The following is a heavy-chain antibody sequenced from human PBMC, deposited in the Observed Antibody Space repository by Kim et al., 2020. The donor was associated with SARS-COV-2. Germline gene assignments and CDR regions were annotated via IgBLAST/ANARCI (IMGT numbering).Heavy chain of an antibody. CDR2: T. V-gene: IGHV4-59*01. D-gene: IGHD3-10*01. J-gene: IGHJ4*02. Sequence: TNYNPSLKSRVTISVDTSKNQFSLKLSSVTAADTAVYYCARERSPFITGSWGQGTLVTVSS. CDR3: ARERSPFITGS.